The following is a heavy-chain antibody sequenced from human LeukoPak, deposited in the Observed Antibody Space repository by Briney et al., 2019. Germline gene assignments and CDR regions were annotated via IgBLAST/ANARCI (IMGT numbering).Heavy chain of an antibody. J-gene: IGHJ5*02. CDR1: GGSISSSSYY. D-gene: IGHD2-21*02. Sequence: SETLSLTCTVSGGSISSSSYYWGWIRQPPGKGLEWIGSIYYSGSTYYNPSLKSRVTISVDTSKNQFSLKLSSVTAADTAVYYCAMTSRVAYCGGDCYTNWFDPWGQGTLVTVSS. CDR2: IYYSGST. V-gene: IGHV4-39*07. CDR3: AMTSRVAYCGGDCYTNWFDP.